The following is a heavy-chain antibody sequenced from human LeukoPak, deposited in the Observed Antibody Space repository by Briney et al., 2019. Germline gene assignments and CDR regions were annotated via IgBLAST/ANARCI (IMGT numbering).Heavy chain of an antibody. CDR2: LNWNGGTT. D-gene: IGHD1-1*01. Sequence: GGSLRLSCAASGFTFDDHGMSWVRQAPGKGLEWVSGLNWNGGTTGYADSVKGRFTISRDNAKNSLYLQMNRLRVEDTALYYCARGKYPDNDDYMDVWGKGTTVTVSS. CDR3: ARGKYPDNDDYMDV. V-gene: IGHV3-20*04. J-gene: IGHJ6*03. CDR1: GFTFDDHG.